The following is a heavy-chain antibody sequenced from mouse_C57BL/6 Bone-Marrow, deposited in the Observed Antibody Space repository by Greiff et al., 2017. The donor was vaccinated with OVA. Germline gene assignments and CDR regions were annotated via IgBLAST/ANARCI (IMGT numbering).Heavy chain of an antibody. CDR3: ARNGKNYFDY. Sequence: EVKLQESGPGLVKPSQSLSLTCSVTGYSITSGYYWNWIRQFPGNKLEWMGYISYDGSNNYNPSLKNRISITRDTSKNQFFLKLNSVTTEDTATYYCARNGKNYFDYWGQGTTLTVSS. J-gene: IGHJ2*01. CDR1: GYSITSGYY. V-gene: IGHV3-6*01. D-gene: IGHD1-1*01. CDR2: ISYDGSN.